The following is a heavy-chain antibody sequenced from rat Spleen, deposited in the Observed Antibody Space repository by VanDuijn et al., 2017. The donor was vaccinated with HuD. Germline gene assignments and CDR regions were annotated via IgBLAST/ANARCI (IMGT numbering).Heavy chain of an antibody. CDR3: TRGGGAYWFAY. CDR1: GFSLISYG. D-gene: IGHD1-11*01. V-gene: IGHV2-13*01. Sequence: QVQLKESGPGLVQPSQTLSLSCTVSGFSLISYGVNWVRQSPGQGLEWMGGIWGDGSTKYNSALKSRLSISRDTSKSQVFLKMNSLQTEDTAIYFCTRGGGAYWFAYWGQGTLVTVSS. CDR2: IWGDGST. J-gene: IGHJ3*01.